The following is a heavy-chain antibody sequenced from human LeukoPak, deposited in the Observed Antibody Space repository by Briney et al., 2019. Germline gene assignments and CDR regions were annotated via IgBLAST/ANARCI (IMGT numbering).Heavy chain of an antibody. Sequence: SETLSLTCTVSGGSISSSSYYWGWIRQPPGKGLEWIGSIHYSGSTYYNPSLKSRVTISVDTSKNQFSLKLSSVTAADTAVYYCASFYCSGGSCYQYHYYYYMDVWGKGTTVTISS. D-gene: IGHD2-15*01. CDR2: IHYSGST. CDR3: ASFYCSGGSCYQYHYYYYMDV. V-gene: IGHV4-39*01. J-gene: IGHJ6*03. CDR1: GGSISSSSYY.